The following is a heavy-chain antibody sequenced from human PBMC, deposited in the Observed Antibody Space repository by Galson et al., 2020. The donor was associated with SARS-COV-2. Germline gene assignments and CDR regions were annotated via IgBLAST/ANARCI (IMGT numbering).Heavy chain of an antibody. CDR1: GFTFSSYW. J-gene: IGHJ4*02. V-gene: IGHV3-74*01. D-gene: IGHD3-16*01. CDR2: IYSEGSST. CDR3: ARGDMRNDYFDY. Sequence: GGSLRLSCAASGFTFSSYWMHWVRQDPGKGLVWVSRIYSEGSSTSYADSVKGRFTISGDDAKNTLYLYMRSLRAEDTAVYYCARGDMRNDYFDYCGQGTLVTVSS.